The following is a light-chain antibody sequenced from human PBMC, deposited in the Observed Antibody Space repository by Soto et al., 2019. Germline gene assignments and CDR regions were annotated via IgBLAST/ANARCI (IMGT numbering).Light chain of an antibody. J-gene: IGKJ1*01. Sequence: EIVMTQSQATLSVSPVGRSTLSCRASQSISDTLAWYQQKPGQAPRLLIHGASTRAPGIPDRFSGSGSGTDFTLTISSLQAEDVAVYYCQKYYSIPWTCGQGTKVDIK. CDR3: QKYYSIPWT. CDR1: QSISDT. CDR2: GAS. V-gene: IGKV3D-15*01.